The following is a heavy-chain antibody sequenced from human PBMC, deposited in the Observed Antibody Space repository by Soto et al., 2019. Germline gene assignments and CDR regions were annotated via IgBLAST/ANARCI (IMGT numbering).Heavy chain of an antibody. CDR2: VYYRGRS. J-gene: IGHJ4*02. Sequence: SETLRLTCTFSGGSVTNSCYYWGWIRQSPGKGLEWIGSVYYRGRSYSKSSVKSRVTISVDTSKNRFSLSLNSVTASDTAVYFCVSQRTTVPTQAYFDYWGPGALGTVS. V-gene: IGHV4-39*01. CDR1: GGSVTNSCYY. D-gene: IGHD4-17*01. CDR3: VSQRTTVPTQAYFDY.